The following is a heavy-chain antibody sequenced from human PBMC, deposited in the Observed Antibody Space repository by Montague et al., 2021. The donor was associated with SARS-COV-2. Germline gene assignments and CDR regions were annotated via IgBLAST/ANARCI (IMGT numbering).Heavy chain of an antibody. Sequence: SETLSLTCSVSGDSINNSRYYWGWIRQPPGKGLEWIGTIYYSGSAYYNPSLKSRVTISVDTSKDQFSLKLNSVTATDTAMYYCARLESTRGVIIRGAFHIWGQGTKVTVSS. CDR3: ARLESTRGVIIRGAFHI. J-gene: IGHJ3*02. CDR2: IYYSGSA. D-gene: IGHD3-10*01. V-gene: IGHV4-39*01. CDR1: GDSINNSRYY.